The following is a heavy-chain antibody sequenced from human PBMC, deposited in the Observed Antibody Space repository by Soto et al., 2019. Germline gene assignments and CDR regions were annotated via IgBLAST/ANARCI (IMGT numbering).Heavy chain of an antibody. J-gene: IGHJ5*02. V-gene: IGHV4-59*08. CDR3: ASTYYDILTGFENWFDP. D-gene: IGHD3-9*01. CDR1: GGSISSYY. Sequence: SETLSLTCTVSGGSISSYYWSWIRQPPGKGLEWIGYIYYSGSTNYNPSLKSRVTISVDTSKNQFSLKLSSVTAADTAVYYCASTYYDILTGFENWFDPWGQGTLVTVSS. CDR2: IYYSGST.